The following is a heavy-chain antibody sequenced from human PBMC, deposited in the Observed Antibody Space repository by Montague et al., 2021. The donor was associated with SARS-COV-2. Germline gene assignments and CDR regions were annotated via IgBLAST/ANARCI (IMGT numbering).Heavy chain of an antibody. V-gene: IGHV3-30-3*01. Sequence: SLRLSCAASGFTFSSYALHWVRQAPGKGLEWVAVITYDGSNKYYADSVKGRFTISRDNSKNTLYLQMNSLRAEDTAVYYCASGYCSSTSCYPLYYYYYDMDVWGQGTTVTVSS. D-gene: IGHD2-2*03. J-gene: IGHJ6*02. CDR2: ITYDGSNK. CDR1: GFTFSSYA. CDR3: ASGYCSSTSCYPLYYYYYDMDV.